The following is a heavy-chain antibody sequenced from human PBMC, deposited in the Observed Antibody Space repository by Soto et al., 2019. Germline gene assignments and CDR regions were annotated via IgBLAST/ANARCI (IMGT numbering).Heavy chain of an antibody. V-gene: IGHV4-39*01. Sequence: PSETLSLTCTVSGGSISSSSYYWGWIRQPPGKGLEWIGSIYYSGSTYYNPSLKSRVTISVDTSKNQFSLKLSSVTAADTAVYYCARLRDWVYGWGQGTTVTVAS. J-gene: IGHJ6*02. CDR2: IYYSGST. D-gene: IGHD3-9*01. CDR1: GGSISSSSYY. CDR3: ARLRDWVYG.